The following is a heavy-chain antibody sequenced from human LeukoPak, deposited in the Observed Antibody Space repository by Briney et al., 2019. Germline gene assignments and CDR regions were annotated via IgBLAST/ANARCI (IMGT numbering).Heavy chain of an antibody. D-gene: IGHD3-9*01. J-gene: IGHJ4*02. CDR2: IYYSGST. V-gene: IGHV4-61*01. CDR3: ARGGYNVLRYFDWSFDY. Sequence: PSETLSLTCAVSGGSVSSGSYYWSWIRQPPGKGLEWIGYIYYSGSTNYNPSLKSRVTISVDTSKNQFSLKLSSVTAADTAVYYCARGGYNVLRYFDWSFDYWGQGTLVTVSS. CDR1: GGSVSSGSYY.